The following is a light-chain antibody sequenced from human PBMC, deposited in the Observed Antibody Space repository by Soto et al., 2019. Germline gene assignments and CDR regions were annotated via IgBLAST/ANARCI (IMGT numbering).Light chain of an antibody. V-gene: IGKV2-28*01. CDR3: MQALQTPIT. Sequence: EIVMXQXPLXLXVTPXEPXSIXCRXSXXXLHXNGNNYLDWYLQKPGQSPQLLIYLGSNRASGVPDRFSGSGSGTDFTLKISRVEAEDVGVYYCMQALQTPITFGQGTRLEIK. CDR1: XXXLHXNGNNY. CDR2: LGS. J-gene: IGKJ5*01.